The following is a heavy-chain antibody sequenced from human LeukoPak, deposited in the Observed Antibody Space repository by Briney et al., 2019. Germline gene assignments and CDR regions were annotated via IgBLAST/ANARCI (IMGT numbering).Heavy chain of an antibody. CDR2: ISWNSGSI. Sequence: PGGSLRLSCAASGFTFDDYAMHWVRQAPGKGLEWVSGISWNSGSIGYADSLKGRFTISRDNAKNSLYLQMNSLRAEDMALYYCAKNHGYSSSWYGGFHFEDWGQGTLVTVSS. CDR1: GFTFDDYA. J-gene: IGHJ4*02. D-gene: IGHD6-13*01. V-gene: IGHV3-9*03. CDR3: AKNHGYSSSWYGGFHFED.